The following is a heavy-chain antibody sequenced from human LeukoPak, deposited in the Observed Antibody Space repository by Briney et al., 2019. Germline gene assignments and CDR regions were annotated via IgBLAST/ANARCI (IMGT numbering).Heavy chain of an antibody. D-gene: IGHD2-2*01. CDR3: ATRGVYCSTTTCPFDY. J-gene: IGHJ4*02. V-gene: IGHV1-46*01. Sequence: ASVKVSCKASGYTFTRYNMHWVRQAPGHHLEWMGVINPSGGTTGYAQKFQGRVTMTRDTSTSTVYMELSSLRSEDTAVYYCATRGVYCSTTTCPFDYWGQGTLVTVSS. CDR2: INPSGGTT. CDR1: GYTFTRYN.